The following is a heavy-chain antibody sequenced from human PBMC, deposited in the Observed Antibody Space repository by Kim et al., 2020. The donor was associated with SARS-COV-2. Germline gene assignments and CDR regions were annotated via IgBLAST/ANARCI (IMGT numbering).Heavy chain of an antibody. J-gene: IGHJ4*02. CDR2: ISGSGRTI. D-gene: IGHD1-26*01. CDR3: ARGSGADFGAGTNYY. CDR1: GFTFSDYY. Sequence: GGSLRLSCAASGFTFSDYYMSWICQAPGKGLEWISYISGSGRTIYYADSVKGRFTISRDNAKSSLYLQMNSLRAEDSAVYYCARGSGADFGAGTNYYWGQGTLVTVSS. V-gene: IGHV3-11*01.